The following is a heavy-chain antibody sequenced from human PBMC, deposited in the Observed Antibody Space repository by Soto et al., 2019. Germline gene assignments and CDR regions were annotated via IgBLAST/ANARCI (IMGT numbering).Heavy chain of an antibody. CDR1: GFTFGDYA. CDR3: TRDCSGGSCYLDYYYGMDV. V-gene: IGHV3-49*03. D-gene: IGHD2-15*01. Sequence: GGSLRLSCTASGFTFGDYAMSWFRQAPGKGLEWVGFIRSKAYGGTTEYAASVKGRFTISRDDSKSIAYLQMNSLKTEDTAVYYCTRDCSGGSCYLDYYYGMDVWGQGTTVTVSS. CDR2: IRSKAYGGTT. J-gene: IGHJ6*02.